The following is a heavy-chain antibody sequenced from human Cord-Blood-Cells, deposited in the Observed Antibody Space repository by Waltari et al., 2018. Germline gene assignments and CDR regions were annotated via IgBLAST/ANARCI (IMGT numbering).Heavy chain of an antibody. V-gene: IGHV4-39*01. CDR1: GGSISSSSYY. Sequence: QLQLQESGPGLVKPSETLSLTCTVSGGSISSSSYYWGGIRQPPGKGQEWIGSIYYSGSTYYNPSLKSRVTISVDTSKNQFSLKLSSVTAADTAVYYCARLDYDILTGYPSGAFDIWGQGTMVTVSS. CDR3: ARLDYDILTGYPSGAFDI. J-gene: IGHJ3*02. D-gene: IGHD3-9*01. CDR2: IYYSGST.